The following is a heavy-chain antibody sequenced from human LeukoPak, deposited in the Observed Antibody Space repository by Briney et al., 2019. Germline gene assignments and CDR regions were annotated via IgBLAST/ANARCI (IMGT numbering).Heavy chain of an antibody. CDR2: IYYSGST. Sequence: SETLSLTCTVSGGSISSHYWSWIRQPPGKGLEWIGYIYYSGSTNYNPSLKSRVTISVDTSKNQFSLKLSSVTAADTAVYYRARVRDDYVWGSYRYPKYFDYWGQGTLVTVSS. D-gene: IGHD3-16*02. V-gene: IGHV4-59*11. J-gene: IGHJ4*02. CDR1: GGSISSHY. CDR3: ARVRDDYVWGSYRYPKYFDY.